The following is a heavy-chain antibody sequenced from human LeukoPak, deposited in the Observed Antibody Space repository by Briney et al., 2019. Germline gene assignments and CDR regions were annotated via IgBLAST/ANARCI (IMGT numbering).Heavy chain of an antibody. D-gene: IGHD4-17*01. CDR3: AREKTVLHYYYGMDV. CDR1: GGSFSAYY. CDR2: IYASGCVSSSGST. J-gene: IGHJ6*02. Sequence: SETLSLTCNVSGGSFSAYYWSWVRQPAGKGLEWIGRIYASGCVSSSGSTNYNPSLNSRVTMSVDTSKKQFSLRLNSVTAADTAVYYYAREKTVLHYYYGMDVWGQGTTVTVSS. V-gene: IGHV4-4*07.